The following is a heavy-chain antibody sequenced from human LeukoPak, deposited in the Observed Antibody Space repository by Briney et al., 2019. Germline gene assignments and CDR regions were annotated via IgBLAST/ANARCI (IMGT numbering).Heavy chain of an antibody. Sequence: GGSLRLSCAASGFTFSTYGIHWVRQAPGKGLEWVGRIKSKTDGGTTDYAAPVKGRFTISRDDSKNTLYLQMNSLKTEDTAVYYCTTELRYDYVWGSYRSSFDYWGQGTLVTVSS. CDR2: IKSKTDGGTT. CDR1: GFTFSTYG. CDR3: TTELRYDYVWGSYRSSFDY. V-gene: IGHV3-15*01. J-gene: IGHJ4*02. D-gene: IGHD3-16*02.